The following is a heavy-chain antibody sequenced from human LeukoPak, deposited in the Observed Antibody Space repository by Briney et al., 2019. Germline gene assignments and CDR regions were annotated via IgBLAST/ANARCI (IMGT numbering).Heavy chain of an antibody. CDR1: GGSISSYY. Sequence: SETLSLTCTVSGGSISSYYWSWIRQPAGKGLEWIGRIYTSGSTNYNPSLKSRVTMSVDTSKNQFSLKLSSVTAADTAAYYCARDAPYSGSYQYNWFDPWGQGTLVTVSS. CDR3: ARDAPYSGSYQYNWFDP. CDR2: IYTSGST. J-gene: IGHJ5*02. V-gene: IGHV4-4*07. D-gene: IGHD1-26*01.